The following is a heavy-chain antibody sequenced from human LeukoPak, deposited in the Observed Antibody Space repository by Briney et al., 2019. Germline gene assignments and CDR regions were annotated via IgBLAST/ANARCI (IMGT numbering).Heavy chain of an antibody. D-gene: IGHD6-13*01. CDR3: EKGSSSWPSPFDY. Sequence: GGSLRLSCAASGFTFADYTMHRVRQAPGKGLEWVSLINWDGGRTYYADSMKGRFAISRDNSKNSLYLQMNTLRAEDTALYYCEKGSSSWPSPFDYWGQGTLVTVSS. CDR1: GFTFADYT. CDR2: INWDGGRT. J-gene: IGHJ4*02. V-gene: IGHV3-43*01.